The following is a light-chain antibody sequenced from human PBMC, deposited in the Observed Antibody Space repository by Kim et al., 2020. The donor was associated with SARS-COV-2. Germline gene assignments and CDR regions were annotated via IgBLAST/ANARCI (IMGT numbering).Light chain of an antibody. V-gene: IGKV3-15*01. CDR1: QSVSSN. J-gene: IGKJ5*01. CDR2: GAS. Sequence: EIVMTQSPATLSVSPGERATLSCRASQSVSSNLAWYQQKPGQAPRLLIYGASTRATGIPARFSGSGSGAEFNLTISSLQSEDFAVYYCQQYNDLPVTFGQGTQLEIK. CDR3: QQYNDLPVT.